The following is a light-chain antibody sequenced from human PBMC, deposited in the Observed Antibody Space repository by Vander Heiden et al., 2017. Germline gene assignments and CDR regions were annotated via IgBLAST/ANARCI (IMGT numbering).Light chain of an antibody. Sequence: QPVLTQPPSASASLGASATLTCTLSSGYSNYKVDWYQQRPGKGPRFVMRVGTGGIVGSKGDGIPDRFSVLSSGLNRYLTIKNIQEEDESDYHCGADHGSGSNFVYVFGTGTKVTVL. V-gene: IGLV9-49*01. CDR3: GADHGSGSNFVYV. CDR1: SGYSNYK. J-gene: IGLJ1*01. CDR2: VGTGGIVG.